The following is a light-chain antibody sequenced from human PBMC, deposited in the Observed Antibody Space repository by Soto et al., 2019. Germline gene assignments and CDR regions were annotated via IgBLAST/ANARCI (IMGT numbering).Light chain of an antibody. Sequence: QSVLTQPRSVSGSPGQSVTISCTGTSSDVGGSNYVSWYQHHPGKAPKLMIYDVSKRPSGVPDRFSGSKSGNTASLTISGLQADDEADYYCCSYAGTYTRVFGGGTKLTVL. J-gene: IGLJ2*01. CDR2: DVS. CDR1: SSDVGGSNY. V-gene: IGLV2-11*01. CDR3: CSYAGTYTRV.